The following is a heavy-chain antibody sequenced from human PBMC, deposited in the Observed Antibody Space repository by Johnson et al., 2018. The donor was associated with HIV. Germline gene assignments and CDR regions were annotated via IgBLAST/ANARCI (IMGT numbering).Heavy chain of an antibody. CDR2: IYSGGNT. Sequence: VQLVESGGGLVQPGGSLRLSCAASGFTVSSNYMSWVRQAPGQGLEWVSIIYSGGNTYYADSIKGRFTISRDNSKNTLYLQMNSLRAEDTAVYYCARGPLLWRAFDIWGQGTMVSVSS. J-gene: IGHJ3*02. CDR1: GFTVSSNY. D-gene: IGHD3-10*01. V-gene: IGHV3-66*01. CDR3: ARGPLLWRAFDI.